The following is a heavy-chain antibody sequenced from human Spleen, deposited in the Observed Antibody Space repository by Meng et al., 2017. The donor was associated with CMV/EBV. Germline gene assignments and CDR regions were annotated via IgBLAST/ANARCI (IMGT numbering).Heavy chain of an antibody. CDR1: GGSISSYY. Sequence: QGQLQESGPGLGNPSETLSRTCTGSGGSISSYYWSWIRQPAGKGLEWIGRIYTSGSTNYNPSLKSRVTMSVDTSKNQFSLKLSSVTAADTAVYYCASELPGSSWYYFDYWGQGTLVTVSS. CDR2: IYTSGST. V-gene: IGHV4-4*07. D-gene: IGHD6-13*01. J-gene: IGHJ4*02. CDR3: ASELPGSSWYYFDY.